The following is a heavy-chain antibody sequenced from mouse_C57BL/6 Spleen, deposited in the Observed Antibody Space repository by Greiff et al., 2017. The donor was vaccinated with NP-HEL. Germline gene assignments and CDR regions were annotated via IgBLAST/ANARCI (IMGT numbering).Heavy chain of an antibody. V-gene: IGHV2-2*01. Sequence: QVHVKQSGPGLVQPSQSLSITCTVSGFSLTSYGVHWVRQSPGKGLEWLGVIWSGGSTDYNAAFISRLSISKDNSKSQVFFKMNSLQADDTAIYYCARPITTVVALYAMDYWGQGTSVTVSS. CDR1: GFSLTSYG. J-gene: IGHJ4*01. CDR2: IWSGGST. CDR3: ARPITTVVALYAMDY. D-gene: IGHD1-1*01.